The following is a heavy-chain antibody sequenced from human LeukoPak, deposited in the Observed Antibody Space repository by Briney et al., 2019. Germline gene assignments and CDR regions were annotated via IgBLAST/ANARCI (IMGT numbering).Heavy chain of an antibody. CDR3: SKGLRHSGYSLFDY. J-gene: IGHJ4*02. Sequence: GGSLRLSCVASGFTFNNYAMNWVRQTPGKGLEWVSTLSGSGDTTYYADSVKGRFTISRDNSKNTLYLQMYSLRAEDTAVYFCSKGLRHSGYSLFDYWGQGSLVTVSS. D-gene: IGHD3-22*01. CDR2: LSGSGDTT. CDR1: GFTFNNYA. V-gene: IGHV3-23*01.